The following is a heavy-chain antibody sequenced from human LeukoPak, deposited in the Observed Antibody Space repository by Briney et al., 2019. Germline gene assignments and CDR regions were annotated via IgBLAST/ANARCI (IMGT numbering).Heavy chain of an antibody. Sequence: GESLKISCKSSGTSFTNYWIAWVRQMPGKGLEWMGIIYPGDSDTRYSPSFQGQGTISADKSISTAYLQWSSLKASDTAMYYCARTAGYYGSGSYYGDAFNIWGQGTMVTVSS. J-gene: IGHJ3*02. CDR2: IYPGDSDT. CDR3: ARTAGYYGSGSYYGDAFNI. D-gene: IGHD3-10*01. CDR1: GTSFTNYW. V-gene: IGHV5-51*01.